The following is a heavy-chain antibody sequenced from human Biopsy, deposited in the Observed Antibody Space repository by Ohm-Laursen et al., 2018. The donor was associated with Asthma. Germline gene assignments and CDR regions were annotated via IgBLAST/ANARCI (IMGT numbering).Heavy chain of an antibody. CDR2: ISYDGSNK. V-gene: IGHV3-30-3*01. J-gene: IGHJ4*02. CDR3: ARDLHPTNHLGELSEGFDY. CDR1: GFTFSSYA. Sequence: SLRLSCTAFGFTFSSYAMHWVRQAPGKGLEWVAVISYDGSNKYYADSVKGRFTISRDNSKNTLYLQMNSLRAKDTAVYYCARDLHPTNHLGELSEGFDYWGQGTLVTVSS. D-gene: IGHD3-16*02.